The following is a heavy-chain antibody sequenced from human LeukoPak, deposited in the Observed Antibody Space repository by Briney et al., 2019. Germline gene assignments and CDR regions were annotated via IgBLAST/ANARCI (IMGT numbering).Heavy chain of an antibody. CDR1: GGTFRNYA. CDR3: ASPKEDSDYYFDY. V-gene: IGHV1-69*13. Sequence: SVKVSCKASGGTFRNYAISWVRQAPGQGLEWMGGLIPLFGRAEYAQGFEGRVTITADESTNTAYMEVSSLTSEDTAVYYCASPKEDSDYYFDYWGQGTLVTVSS. J-gene: IGHJ4*02. CDR2: LIPLFGRA. D-gene: IGHD4-11*01.